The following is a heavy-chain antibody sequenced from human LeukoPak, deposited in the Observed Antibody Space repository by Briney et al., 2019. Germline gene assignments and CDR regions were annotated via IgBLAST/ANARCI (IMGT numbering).Heavy chain of an antibody. CDR2: IYSGGST. CDR3: ARGEPLFDP. J-gene: IGHJ5*02. D-gene: IGHD1-14*01. V-gene: IGHV3-66*01. CDR1: GFTFSSYS. Sequence: PGGSLRLSCAASGFTFSSYSMNWVRQAPGKGLEWVSVIYSGGSTYYADSVKGRFTISRDNSKNTLYLQMNSLRAEDTAVYYCARGEPLFDPWGQGTLVTVSS.